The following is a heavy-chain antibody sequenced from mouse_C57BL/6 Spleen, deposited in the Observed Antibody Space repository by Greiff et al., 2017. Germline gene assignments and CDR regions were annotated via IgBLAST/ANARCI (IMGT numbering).Heavy chain of an antibody. CDR1: GYTFTSYW. CDR2: IDPSDSET. Sequence: QVQLQQPGAELVRPGSSVKLSCKASGYTFTSYWMHWVKQRPIQGLEWIGNIDPSDSETHYNQKFKGKATLTVDKSSSTAYMQLSSLTSEDSAVYYWAREGATMGATGFADWGKGALVTVSA. V-gene: IGHV1-52*01. J-gene: IGHJ3*01. CDR3: AREGATMGATGFAD. D-gene: IGHD2-14*01.